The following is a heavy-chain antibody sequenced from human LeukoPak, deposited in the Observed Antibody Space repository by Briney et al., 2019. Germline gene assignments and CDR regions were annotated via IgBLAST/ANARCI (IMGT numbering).Heavy chain of an antibody. CDR2: ITWNSGSI. V-gene: IGHV3-9*01. D-gene: IGHD5-12*01. CDR3: TKQGGGYIPSGMDV. Sequence: GRSLRHSCAASGFTFDDYAMHWVRQAPGKGLEWVSGITWNSGSIGYADSVKGRFTISRDNAKNSLYLQMNSLKTEDTALYYCTKQGGGYIPSGMDVWGQGTTVIVSS. CDR1: GFTFDDYA. J-gene: IGHJ6*02.